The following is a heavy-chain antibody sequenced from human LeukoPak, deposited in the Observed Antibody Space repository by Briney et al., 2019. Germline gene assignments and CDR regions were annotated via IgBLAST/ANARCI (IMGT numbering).Heavy chain of an antibody. CDR1: GGSISSYY. CDR2: IYYNGST. D-gene: IGHD4/OR15-4a*01. V-gene: IGHV4-59*01. Sequence: SETLSLTCTVSGGSISSYYWSWIRQPPGKGLEWIGYIYYNGSTNYNPSLKSRVTISVDTSKNQFSLKLSSVTAADTAVYYCARQYGGPYYFDYWGQGTLVTVSS. J-gene: IGHJ4*02. CDR3: ARQYGGPYYFDY.